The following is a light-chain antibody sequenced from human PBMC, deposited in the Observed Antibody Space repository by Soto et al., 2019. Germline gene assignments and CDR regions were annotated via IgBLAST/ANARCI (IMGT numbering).Light chain of an antibody. CDR2: DAA. Sequence: NVLTQTPATVSIPPGERATLSCRASQRISSYLAWYQQKPGQAPRLLIYDAANRATGIPARFSGSGSGTDFTLTISSLEPEDFAVYYCHQRSNRSPDFGPGTKVDNK. CDR3: HQRSNRSPD. V-gene: IGKV3-11*01. J-gene: IGKJ3*01. CDR1: QRISSY.